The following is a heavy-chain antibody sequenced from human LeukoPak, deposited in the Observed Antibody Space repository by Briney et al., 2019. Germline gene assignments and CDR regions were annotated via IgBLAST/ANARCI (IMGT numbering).Heavy chain of an antibody. J-gene: IGHJ5*02. D-gene: IGHD4-17*01. CDR2: IHTSGDT. Sequence: PGGSLRLSCAASGLTGSHNYVSWVRQAPGKGLEWVSAIHTSGDTCYEDSVKGRFTISRDTSKNTLYLQINSLRVEDTAVYYCIVFGDSHHWGQGTLVTVSS. V-gene: IGHV3-53*01. CDR3: IVFGDSHH. CDR1: GLTGSHNY.